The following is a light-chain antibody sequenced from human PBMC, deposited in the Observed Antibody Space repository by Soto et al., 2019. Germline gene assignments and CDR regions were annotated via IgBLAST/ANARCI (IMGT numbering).Light chain of an antibody. V-gene: IGLV2-23*02. CDR2: EVT. Sequence: QAVLTQPASVSGSPGQSITISCTGTSSDVGNYNLVSWYQQHPGKAPKLMVYEVTKRPSGVSNRFSGSKSGNTASLTISGLQAEDEADYYCCSYGGRLGVFGGGTKLTVL. CDR1: SSDVGNYNL. J-gene: IGLJ3*02. CDR3: CSYGGRLGV.